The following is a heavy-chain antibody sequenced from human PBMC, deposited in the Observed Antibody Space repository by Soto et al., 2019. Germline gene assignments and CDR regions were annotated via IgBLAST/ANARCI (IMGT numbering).Heavy chain of an antibody. CDR2: ISPYDDNT. CDR1: GYTFTSYG. J-gene: IGHJ5*02. V-gene: IGHV1-18*01. CDR3: ARDLHDYVSFRFDP. Sequence: GASVKVSCKASGYTFTSYGISWVRQAPGQGLEWLGWISPYDDNTKYAQILQGRVSMTTDTSSNTAYMELRSLRSDDTAVYYCARDLHDYVSFRFDPWGQGTLVTVSS. D-gene: IGHD3-16*01.